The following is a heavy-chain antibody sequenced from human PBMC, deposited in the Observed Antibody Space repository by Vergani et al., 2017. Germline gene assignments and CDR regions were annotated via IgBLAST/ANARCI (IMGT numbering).Heavy chain of an antibody. CDR3: ARSFVRWFGELLGY. Sequence: EVQLLESGGGLVQPGGSLRLSCAASGFTFSSYAMSWVRQAPGKGLEWVSAISGSGGSTYYADSVKGRFTISRDNSKNTLYLQMNSLRAEDTAVYYCARSFVRWFGELLGYWGQGTLVTVSS. CDR1: GFTFSSYA. V-gene: IGHV3-23*01. J-gene: IGHJ4*02. CDR2: ISGSGGST. D-gene: IGHD3-10*01.